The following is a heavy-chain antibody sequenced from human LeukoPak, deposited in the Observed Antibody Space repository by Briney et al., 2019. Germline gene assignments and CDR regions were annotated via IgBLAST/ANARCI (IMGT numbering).Heavy chain of an antibody. V-gene: IGHV3-30-3*01. J-gene: IGHJ4*02. Sequence: PGGSLRLSCAASGFTFSSYAMHWVRQAPGKGLEWVAVISYDGSNKYYADSVKGRFTISRDNSKNTLYLQMNSLRAEDTAVYYCAREGSEPDLDYWGQGTLVTVSS. CDR2: ISYDGSNK. D-gene: IGHD1-26*01. CDR1: GFTFSSYA. CDR3: AREGSEPDLDY.